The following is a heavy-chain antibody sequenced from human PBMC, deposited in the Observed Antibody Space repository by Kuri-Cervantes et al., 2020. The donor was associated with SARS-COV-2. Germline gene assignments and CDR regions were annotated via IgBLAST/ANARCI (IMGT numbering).Heavy chain of an antibody. V-gene: IGHV3-11*06. CDR2: ISNSGSYT. CDR1: GFTFSDYY. J-gene: IGHJ4*02. Sequence: GESLKISCAGSGFTFSDYYMTWIRQAPGKGLEWVSYISNSGSYTNYADSVKGRFTISRDNAKKSLYLQMSSLRGDDTAVYYCARGRQQLPWNFDYWGQGILVTGLL. CDR3: ARGRQQLPWNFDY. D-gene: IGHD6-13*01.